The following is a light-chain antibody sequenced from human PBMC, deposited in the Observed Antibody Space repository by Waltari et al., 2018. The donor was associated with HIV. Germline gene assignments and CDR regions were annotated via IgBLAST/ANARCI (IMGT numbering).Light chain of an antibody. V-gene: IGKV3-11*01. CDR1: QSVSNY. J-gene: IGKJ5*01. CDR2: DAT. Sequence: DIVLTQSPGTLSLSPGERAILSGRASQSVSNYLAWYQQKPDQAPRLLIYDATSRATGIPGRCSGRGSGTDFSLTNSSLEPEDCAVYYCQQRSNSITFGQGTRLEIK. CDR3: QQRSNSIT.